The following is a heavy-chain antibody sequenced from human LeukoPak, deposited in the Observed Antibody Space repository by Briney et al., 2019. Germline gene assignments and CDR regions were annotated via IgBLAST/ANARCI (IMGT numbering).Heavy chain of an antibody. D-gene: IGHD6-13*01. CDR3: ASVSSSFGFDY. V-gene: IGHV4-38-2*01. CDR1: GYSISSGYY. CDR2: IYHSGST. J-gene: IGHJ4*02. Sequence: PSETLSLTCAVSGYSISSGYYWGWIRQPPGKGLEWIGSIYHSGSTYYNPSLKSRVTISVDTSKNQFSLKLSSVTAADTAVYYCASVSSSFGFDYWGQGTLVTVSS.